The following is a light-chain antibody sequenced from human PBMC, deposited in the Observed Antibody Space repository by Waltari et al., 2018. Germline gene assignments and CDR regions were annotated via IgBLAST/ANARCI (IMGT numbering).Light chain of an antibody. J-gene: IGKJ1*01. V-gene: IGKV3-20*01. CDR1: QNIGKY. CDR2: ETS. CDR3: QNYERLPAT. Sequence: EIVLTQSPGTLSLSPGERAPLSCRASQNIGKYLVWYQQKPGQAPRLLMYETSSRATGIPDRFSGSGSGTDFSLTISRLEPEDFAVYYCQNYERLPATFGQGTKVEIK.